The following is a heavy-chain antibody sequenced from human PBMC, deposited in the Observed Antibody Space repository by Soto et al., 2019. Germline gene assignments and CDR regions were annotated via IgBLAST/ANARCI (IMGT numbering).Heavy chain of an antibody. CDR3: TRCYGDYVRDY. J-gene: IGHJ4*02. Sequence: EVQLVESGGGLVQPGGSLKLSCAVSGFTFSGSAMHWVRQASGKGLEWVGRIRSKSNSYATAYAASVKGRFTISRDDLKNTAYLQMNSLKTEDTAVYYCTRCYGDYVRDYWGQGTLVTVSS. CDR2: IRSKSNSYAT. V-gene: IGHV3-73*01. D-gene: IGHD4-17*01. CDR1: GFTFSGSA.